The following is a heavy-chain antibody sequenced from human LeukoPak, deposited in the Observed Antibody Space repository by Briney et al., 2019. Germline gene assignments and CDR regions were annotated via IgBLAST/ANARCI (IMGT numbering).Heavy chain of an antibody. V-gene: IGHV1-46*01. CDR1: GYPFLNYY. CDR3: ARGRDHFDY. J-gene: IGHJ4*02. D-gene: IGHD2-21*02. Sequence: ASVKVSCKASGYPFLNYYLHWVRQAPGQGLEWMGIITISVAAGTYSQKFQGRVTITRDISTSTVDMDLSSLRSDDTAVYYCARGRDHFDYWGQGTLVTVSS. CDR2: ITISVAAG.